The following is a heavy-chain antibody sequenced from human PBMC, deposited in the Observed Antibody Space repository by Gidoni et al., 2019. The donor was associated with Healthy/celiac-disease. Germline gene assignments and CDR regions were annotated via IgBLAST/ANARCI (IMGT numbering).Heavy chain of an antibody. V-gene: IGHV4-34*01. CDR3: ARVVRGTIIRGMDV. CDR2: INHSGST. CDR1: GGSFSGYY. Sequence: QVQLQQWGAGLLKPSETLSLTCAVYGGSFSGYYWSWIRQPPGKGLEWIGEINHSGSTNYNPSLKSRVTISVDTSKNQFSLKLSSVTAADTAVYYCARVVRGTIIRGMDVWGQGTTVTVSS. D-gene: IGHD6-6*01. J-gene: IGHJ6*02.